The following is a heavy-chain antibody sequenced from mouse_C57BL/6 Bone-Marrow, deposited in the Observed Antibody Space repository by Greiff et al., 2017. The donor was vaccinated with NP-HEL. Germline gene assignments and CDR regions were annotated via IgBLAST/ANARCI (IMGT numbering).Heavy chain of an antibody. J-gene: IGHJ3*01. D-gene: IGHD2-3*01. CDR2: ISDGGSYT. Sequence: EVMLVESGGGLVKPGGSLKLSCAASGFTFSSYAMSWVRQTPEKRLEWVATISDGGSYTYYPDNVKGRFTISRDNAKNNLYLQMSHLKSEDTAMYYCARVMMRGWFAYWGQGTLVTVSA. V-gene: IGHV5-4*03. CDR3: ARVMMRGWFAY. CDR1: GFTFSSYA.